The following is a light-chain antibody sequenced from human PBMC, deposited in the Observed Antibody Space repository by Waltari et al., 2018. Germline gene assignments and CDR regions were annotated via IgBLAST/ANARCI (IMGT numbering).Light chain of an antibody. V-gene: IGLV2-14*03. CDR1: NSAVGGNDS. CDR2: DVN. Sequence: QSALSQPASVSGSPGQSTTTPCTGSNSAVGGNDSVYWYQQHPGKAPKLIIRDVNNRPSGVSNRFSGSKSGNTASLTISGLQAEDEADYYCSSYSTSSSLILFGEGTKVTVL. CDR3: SSYSTSSSLIL. J-gene: IGLJ2*01.